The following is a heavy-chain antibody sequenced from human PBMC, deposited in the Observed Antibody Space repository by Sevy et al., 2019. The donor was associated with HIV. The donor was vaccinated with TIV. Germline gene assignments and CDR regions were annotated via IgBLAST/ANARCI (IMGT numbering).Heavy chain of an antibody. D-gene: IGHD3-3*01. J-gene: IGHJ3*02. CDR1: GFTVSSNY. CDR2: IYSGGST. Sequence: GGSLRLSCAASGFTVSSNYMSWVRQAPGKGLEWVSVIYSGGSTYYADSVKGRFTISRDNSKNTLYLQMNSLRAEDMAVYYCARHDFWSGYYNGYDAFDIWGQGTMVTVSS. V-gene: IGHV3-53*01. CDR3: ARHDFWSGYYNGYDAFDI.